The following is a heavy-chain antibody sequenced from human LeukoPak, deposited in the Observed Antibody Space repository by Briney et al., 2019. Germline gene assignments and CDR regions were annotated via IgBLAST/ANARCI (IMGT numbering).Heavy chain of an antibody. J-gene: IGHJ4*02. CDR1: GYSIRSGNW. D-gene: IGHD1-26*01. V-gene: IGHV4-28*01. CDR2: IYFSGST. Sequence: PSETLSLTCAVSGYSIRSGNWWGWIRQPPGKGLEWIGYIYFSGSTYYNPSLKSRVTMSVDTSKNQFSLKLSSVTAVDTAVYYCARKPEGAREFGYWGQGTLVTVSS. CDR3: ARKPEGAREFGY.